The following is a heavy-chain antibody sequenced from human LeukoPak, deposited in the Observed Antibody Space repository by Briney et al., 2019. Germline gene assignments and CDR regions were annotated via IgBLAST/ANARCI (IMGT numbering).Heavy chain of an antibody. CDR2: IYPGDSDT. CDR1: GYSFTSYW. V-gene: IGHV5-51*01. Sequence: GESLKISCKGSGYSFTSYWIGWVRQVPGKGLEWMGSIYPGDSDTRYSPSFQGQVTISPDKSISTAYLQWSSLKASDTAMYYCAIYGDPTVTPEHYWGQGTLVTVSS. D-gene: IGHD4-17*01. J-gene: IGHJ4*02. CDR3: AIYGDPTVTPEHY.